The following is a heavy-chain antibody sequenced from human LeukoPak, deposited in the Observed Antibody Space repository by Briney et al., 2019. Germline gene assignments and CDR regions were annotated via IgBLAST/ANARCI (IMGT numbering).Heavy chain of an antibody. V-gene: IGHV4-59*08. J-gene: IGHJ3*02. Sequence: SETLSLTCNVSGDSLTSHFWSWIRQTPGKGLEWIGYVFHSGTTNYSPSLKSRVTISLDTSKKQFYLRLASVTAAATAVYYCARRMATVTDAFDIWGRGTMVSVSS. CDR3: ARRMATVTDAFDI. CDR1: GDSLTSHF. CDR2: VFHSGTT. D-gene: IGHD5-24*01.